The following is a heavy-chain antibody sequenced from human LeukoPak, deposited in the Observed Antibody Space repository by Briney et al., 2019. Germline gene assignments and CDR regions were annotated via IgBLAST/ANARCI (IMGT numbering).Heavy chain of an antibody. CDR3: ARGNSVWLTPPGWFDP. CDR1: GGSISSSSYY. V-gene: IGHV4-39*07. Sequence: PSETLSLTCTVSGGSISSSSYYWGWIRQPPGKGLEWIGEINHSGSTNYNPSLKSRVTISVDTSKNQFSLKLSSVTAADTAVYYCARGNSVWLTPPGWFDPWGQGTLVTVSS. D-gene: IGHD5-24*01. J-gene: IGHJ5*02. CDR2: INHSGST.